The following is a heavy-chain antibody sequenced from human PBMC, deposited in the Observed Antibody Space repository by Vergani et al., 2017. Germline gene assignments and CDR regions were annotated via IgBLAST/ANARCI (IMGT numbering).Heavy chain of an antibody. V-gene: IGHV3-23*01. Sequence: EVQLLESGGGLVQPGGSLRLSCAASGFTFSSYAMSWVRQAPGKGLEWVSAISGSGGCTYYADSVKSRLTISRDNSKNTLYLQMNSLRAEDTAIYYCAKDVSGSNTWYGLLDYWGQGTLVTVSS. CDR1: GFTFSSYA. J-gene: IGHJ4*02. D-gene: IGHD6-13*01. CDR3: AKDVSGSNTWYGLLDY. CDR2: ISGSGGCT.